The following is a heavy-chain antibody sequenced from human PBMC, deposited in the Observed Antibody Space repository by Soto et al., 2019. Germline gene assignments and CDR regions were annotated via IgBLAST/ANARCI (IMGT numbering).Heavy chain of an antibody. CDR1: GGTFSTYG. Sequence: QVQLVQSGAEMKNPGSSVKVSCKAYGGTFSTYGISWVRQAPGQGREWLGGVIPIFGSSNYEQRLQGRVTITADEPTSTAYMELSSLRFDDTAVYYCAWGELKTGSVPYSMDVWGQGTMVAVSS. D-gene: IGHD1-1*01. CDR2: VIPIFGSS. V-gene: IGHV1-69*01. J-gene: IGHJ6*02. CDR3: AWGELKTGSVPYSMDV.